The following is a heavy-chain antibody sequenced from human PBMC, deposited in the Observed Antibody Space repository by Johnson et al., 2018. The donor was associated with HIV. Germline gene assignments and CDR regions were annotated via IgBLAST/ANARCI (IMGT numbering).Heavy chain of an antibody. V-gene: IGHV3-15*01. CDR2: IRSKTDGGTT. Sequence: VQLVESGGGLVQPGGSLRLSCAASGFTFNNAWMSWVRQAPGKGLEWLGRIRSKTDGGTTDYAEPVKGRFTISRDDLKNTLYLQMNSLKTEDTAVYYCTTEAYSSSSAAFDIWGQGTMVTVSS. J-gene: IGHJ3*02. CDR1: GFTFNNAW. D-gene: IGHD6-6*01. CDR3: TTEAYSSSSAAFDI.